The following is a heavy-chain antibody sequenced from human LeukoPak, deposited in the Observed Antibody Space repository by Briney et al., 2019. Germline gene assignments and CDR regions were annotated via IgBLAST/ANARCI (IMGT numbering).Heavy chain of an antibody. D-gene: IGHD5-24*01. CDR2: MDEDGDEK. Sequence: PGGSLRLSCEGSEFIFFKYWMTWVRQVPGKGLEWVANMDEDGDEKNYLDSVKGRFTISRDNAKNSVYLQMNSLRPEDTAVYFCARRRSYYYQMDVWGKGTTVTVSS. CDR1: EFIFFKYW. CDR3: ARRRSYYYQMDV. J-gene: IGHJ6*03. V-gene: IGHV3-7*01.